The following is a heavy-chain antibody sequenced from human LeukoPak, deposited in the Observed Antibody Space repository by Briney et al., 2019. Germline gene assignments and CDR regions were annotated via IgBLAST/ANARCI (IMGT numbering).Heavy chain of an antibody. CDR2: INSDGSST. CDR1: GFTFSSYW. J-gene: IGHJ5*02. CDR3: AKDLVYYYDSSGYYPNWFDP. D-gene: IGHD3-22*01. Sequence: GGSLRLSCAASGFTFSSYWMHWIRQAPGKGLVWVSRINSDGSSTSYADSVKGRFTISRDNAKNTLYLQMNSLRAEDTAVYYCAKDLVYYYDSSGYYPNWFDPWGQGTLVTVSS. V-gene: IGHV3-74*01.